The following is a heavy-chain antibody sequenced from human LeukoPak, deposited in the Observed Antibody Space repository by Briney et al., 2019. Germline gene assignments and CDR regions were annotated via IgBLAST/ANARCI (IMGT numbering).Heavy chain of an antibody. D-gene: IGHD4-23*01. CDR1: GGSIISSSYY. CDR2: IYYSGST. CDR3: ARESRHDYGGKTDAFDI. J-gene: IGHJ3*02. Sequence: SETLSLTCTSGGSIISSSYYWRWIRPPPGKGLEWIGYIYYSGSTNYNPSLKSRVTISVDTSKNQFSLKLSSVTAADTAVYYCARESRHDYGGKTDAFDIWGQGTMVTVSS. V-gene: IGHV4-61*01.